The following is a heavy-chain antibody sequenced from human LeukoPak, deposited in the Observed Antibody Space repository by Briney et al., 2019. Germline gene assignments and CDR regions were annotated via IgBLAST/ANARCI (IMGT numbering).Heavy chain of an antibody. Sequence: GGSLRLSCAASGFTFSSYSMNWVRQAPGKGLEWVSSISSSSSYIYYADSVKGRFTISRDNAKNSLYLQMNSLRAEDTAVYYCARGLEHIVVVTAIPVYYFDYWGQGTLVTVSS. CDR2: ISSSSSYI. CDR3: ARGLEHIVVVTAIPVYYFDY. V-gene: IGHV3-21*01. CDR1: GFTFSSYS. J-gene: IGHJ4*02. D-gene: IGHD2-21*02.